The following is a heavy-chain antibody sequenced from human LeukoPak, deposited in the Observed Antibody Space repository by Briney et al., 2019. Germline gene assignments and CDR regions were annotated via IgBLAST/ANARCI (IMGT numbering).Heavy chain of an antibody. CDR1: GFTSSSYS. J-gene: IGHJ5*02. V-gene: IGHV3-21*01. CDR2: ISSSSSYI. Sequence: GGSLRPSCAASGFTSSSYSMNWVRQAPGKGLEWVSSISSSSSYIYYADSVKGRFTISRDNAKNSLYLQMNSLRAEDTAVYYCAREVTAAAYNWFDPWGQGTLVTVSS. CDR3: AREVTAAAYNWFDP. D-gene: IGHD6-13*01.